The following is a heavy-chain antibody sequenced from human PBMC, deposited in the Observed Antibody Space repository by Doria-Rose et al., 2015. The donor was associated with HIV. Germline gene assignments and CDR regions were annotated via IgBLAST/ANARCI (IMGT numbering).Heavy chain of an antibody. V-gene: IGHV2-26*01. Sequence: VTLKESGPVLVKPTETLTLTCTVSGVSLSSPGMGVSWIRQPPGKALEWLANIFADDESSYKTSLKSRLTISSGTSKSQVVLTMTDMDPVDTATYYCARIKSSRWYHKYYFDFWGQGTLVIVSA. CDR2: IFADDES. J-gene: IGHJ4*02. D-gene: IGHD6-13*01. CDR1: GVSLSSPGMG. CDR3: ARIKSSRWYHKYYFDF.